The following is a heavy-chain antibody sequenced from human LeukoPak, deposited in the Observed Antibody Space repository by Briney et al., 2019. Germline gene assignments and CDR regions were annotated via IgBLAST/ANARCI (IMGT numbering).Heavy chain of an antibody. CDR2: ISWNSGSI. Sequence: PGRSLRLSCAASGFTFDDYAMHWVRQAPGKGLEWVSGISWNSGSIGYADSVKGRFTISRDNAKNSLYLQMNSLRAGDTALYYWAKDTYYYGSGSYPPNYYYYGMDVWGQGTTVTVSS. CDR1: GFTFDDYA. CDR3: AKDTYYYGSGSYPPNYYYYGMDV. J-gene: IGHJ6*02. V-gene: IGHV3-9*01. D-gene: IGHD3-10*01.